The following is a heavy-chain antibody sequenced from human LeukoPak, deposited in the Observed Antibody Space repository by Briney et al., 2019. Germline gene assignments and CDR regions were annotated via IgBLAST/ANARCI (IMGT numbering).Heavy chain of an antibody. CDR1: GFTFSSYS. V-gene: IGHV3-21*01. CDR2: ISSSSSYI. Sequence: PGGSLRLSCAASGFTFSSYSMNWVRQAPGKGLEWVSSISSSSSYIYYADSVKGRFTISRDNAKNSLYLQMNSLRAEDTAVYYCAREYDSEFHHPWDAFDIWGQGTMVTVSS. CDR3: AREYDSEFHHPWDAFDI. D-gene: IGHD3-10*01. J-gene: IGHJ3*02.